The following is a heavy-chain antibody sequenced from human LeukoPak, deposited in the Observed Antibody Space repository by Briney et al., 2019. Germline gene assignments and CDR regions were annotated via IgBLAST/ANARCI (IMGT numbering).Heavy chain of an antibody. J-gene: IGHJ4*02. D-gene: IGHD4-17*01. V-gene: IGHV3-74*01. CDR2: TNSDGSYT. CDR1: RFTLSSYW. Sequence: PGGSLRLSCVASRFTLSSYWMNWVRQAPGKGLVWVARTNSDGSYTDYADSVKGRFIISRDNAKNTLYLQMNSLRAEDTAMYYCAKDMTTVTTSFDYWGQGTLVTVSS. CDR3: AKDMTTVTTSFDY.